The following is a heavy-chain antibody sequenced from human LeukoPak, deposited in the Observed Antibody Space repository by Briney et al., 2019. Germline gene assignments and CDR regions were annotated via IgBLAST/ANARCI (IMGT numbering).Heavy chain of an antibody. V-gene: IGHV4-39*01. Sequence: SETLSLTCTVSGGSIRSSSYFWGWIRQPPGKGLEWIGSVYYSGSTYYNPSLKSRVTLSVDTSKNQYSLKLRSVTAADTAEYYCARRGHSDWYFDLWGRGTLVTVSS. CDR1: GGSIRSSSYF. CDR2: VYYSGST. D-gene: IGHD5-18*01. J-gene: IGHJ2*01. CDR3: ARRGHSDWYFDL.